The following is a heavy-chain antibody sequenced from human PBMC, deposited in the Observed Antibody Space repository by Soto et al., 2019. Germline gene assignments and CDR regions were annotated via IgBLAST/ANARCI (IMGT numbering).Heavy chain of an antibody. CDR3: ARSVFP. J-gene: IGHJ5*02. CDR1: GGSVSSGNYY. V-gene: IGHV4-61*01. CDR2: IYYTGST. Sequence: SETLSLTCTVSGGSVSSGNYYWSWIRQHPGKGLEWIGYIYYTGSTNYNPSLKSRVTISIDASKNQFSLKLTSVTAADTAVYYCARSVFPWGQGTLVTVSS.